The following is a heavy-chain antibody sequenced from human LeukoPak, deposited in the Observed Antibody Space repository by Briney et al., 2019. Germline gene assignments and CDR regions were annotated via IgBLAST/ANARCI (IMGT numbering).Heavy chain of an antibody. CDR1: GYSFSNYW. CDR3: ARRRAATDDFDY. D-gene: IGHD6-13*01. Sequence: KGGESLKISCKGSGYSFSNYWIAWVRQMPGKGLEWMGIIYPGDSDTRYSPSFQGQVTISADKSITTAYVQWSGLKASDTAMYYCARRRAATDDFDYWGQGTLVTVSS. J-gene: IGHJ4*02. V-gene: IGHV5-51*01. CDR2: IYPGDSDT.